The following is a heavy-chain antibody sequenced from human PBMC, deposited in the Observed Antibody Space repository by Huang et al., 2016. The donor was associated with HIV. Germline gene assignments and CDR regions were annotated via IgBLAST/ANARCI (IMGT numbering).Heavy chain of an antibody. CDR2: MNPNTGNT. J-gene: IGHJ4*02. CDR1: GYTFTNYD. Sequence: QVHLVQSGAEVKKPGASVKVSCKASGYTFTNYDIKWVRQAPGRGLEWMGWMNPNTGNTGFAQSVQGRVTMTRKTSITTAYMELTRLTSEDTAVYYCARSADGDLDYWGLGTLVIVSS. D-gene: IGHD4-17*01. CDR3: ARSADGDLDY. V-gene: IGHV1-8*02.